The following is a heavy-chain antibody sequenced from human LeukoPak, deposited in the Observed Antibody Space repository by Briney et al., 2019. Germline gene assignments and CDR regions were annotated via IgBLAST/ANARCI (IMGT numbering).Heavy chain of an antibody. V-gene: IGHV3-48*03. Sequence: PGGSLRLSCAASGFTFSSYEMNWVRQAPGKGLEWVSYISSSGSTIYYADSVKGRFTISRDNAKNSLYLQMNSLRAEGTAVYYRARADIAVAGTYDYWGQGTLVTVSS. J-gene: IGHJ4*02. CDR2: ISSSGSTI. D-gene: IGHD6-19*01. CDR3: ARADIAVAGTYDY. CDR1: GFTFSSYE.